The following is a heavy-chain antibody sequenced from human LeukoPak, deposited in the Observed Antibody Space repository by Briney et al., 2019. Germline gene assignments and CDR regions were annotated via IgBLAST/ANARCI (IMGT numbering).Heavy chain of an antibody. V-gene: IGHV3-48*01. J-gene: IGHJ3*02. Sequence: SGGSLSLSYAASGFTFSSYSMNWVREAPGKGQEWVSYIGSSNTTIYHADSVNSRFAISRDNAKHTLYLQTNSLRAQDTAVYYCARSGSYYDDAFDIWGQGTMVTVSS. CDR2: IGSSNTTI. CDR1: GFTFSSYS. CDR3: ARSGSYYDDAFDI. D-gene: IGHD1-26*01.